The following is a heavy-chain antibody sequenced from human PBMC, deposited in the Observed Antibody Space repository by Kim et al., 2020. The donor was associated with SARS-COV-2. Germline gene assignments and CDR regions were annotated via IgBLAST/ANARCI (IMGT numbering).Heavy chain of an antibody. J-gene: IGHJ5*02. V-gene: IGHV4-4*07. CDR3: ARNTYDSSSAHHGNWFDP. CDR1: GGSLSSYY. Sequence: SETLSLTCSVSGGSLSSYYWSWIRQPAGKGLEWIGRIYMTGDTNYNPSLQSRVTMSVDTSKNQFSLKLTSVTAADTAVYYCARNTYDSSSAHHGNWFDP. CDR2: IYMTGDT. D-gene: IGHD3-3*01.